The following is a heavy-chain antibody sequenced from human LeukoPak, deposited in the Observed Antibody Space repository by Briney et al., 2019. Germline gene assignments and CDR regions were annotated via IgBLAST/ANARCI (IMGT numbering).Heavy chain of an antibody. CDR1: GFTFSSYS. J-gene: IGHJ4*02. CDR2: ISSSSSYI. D-gene: IGHD2-15*01. Sequence: GGSLRLSCAASGFTFSSYSMNWVRQAPGKGLEWVSSISSSSSYIYYADSVKGRFTISRDNAKNSLYLQMNSLRAEDTAVYYCARDLSICGGSCYPDYWGQGTLVTVSS. CDR3: ARDLSICGGSCYPDY. V-gene: IGHV3-21*01.